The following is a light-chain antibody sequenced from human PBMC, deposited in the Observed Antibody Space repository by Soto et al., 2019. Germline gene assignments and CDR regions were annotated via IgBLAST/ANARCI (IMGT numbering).Light chain of an antibody. J-gene: IGKJ4*01. CDR2: HAS. CDR1: QSVSNSY. Sequence: ENVLTQSPGTLSLSPGERATLSCRASQSVSNSYLAWYQQKPGQTPRLLIYHASNRATADPDRFSGSGSGTDFTLTISRLEPEDSPVYYCQQYGDSLLTFGGGTKVEIK. V-gene: IGKV3-20*01. CDR3: QQYGDSLLT.